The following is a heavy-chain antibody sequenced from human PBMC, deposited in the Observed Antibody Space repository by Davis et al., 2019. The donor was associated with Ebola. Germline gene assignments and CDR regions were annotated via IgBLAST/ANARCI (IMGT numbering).Heavy chain of an antibody. CDR1: GGSISSGGYY. CDR3: AGGSNYYYYGMDV. Sequence: PSETLSLTCTVSGGSISSGGYYWSWIRQHPGKGLEWIGYIYYSGSTYYNPSLKSRVTISVDTSKNQFSLKLSSVTAADTAVYYCAGGSNYYYYGMDVWGQGTTVTVSS. CDR2: IYYSGST. D-gene: IGHD4-11*01. V-gene: IGHV4-31*03. J-gene: IGHJ6*02.